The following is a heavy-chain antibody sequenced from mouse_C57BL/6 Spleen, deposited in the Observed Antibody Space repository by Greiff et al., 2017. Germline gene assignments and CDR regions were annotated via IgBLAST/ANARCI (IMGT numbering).Heavy chain of an antibody. CDR2: INPSNGGT. D-gene: IGHD3-2*02. J-gene: IGHJ4*01. V-gene: IGHV1-53*01. CDR3: ARHSSGYYYAMDY. Sequence: QVHVKQSGAELVKPGASVKISCKASGYTFTSYWMHWVKQRPGQGREWIGNINPSNGGTNYNEKFKSKATLTVDKSSSTAYMQLSSLTSEDSAVYYCARHSSGYYYAMDYWGQGTSVTVSS. CDR1: GYTFTSYW.